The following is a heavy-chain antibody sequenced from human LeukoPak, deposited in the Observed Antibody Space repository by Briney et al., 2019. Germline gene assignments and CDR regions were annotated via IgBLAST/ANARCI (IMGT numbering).Heavy chain of an antibody. J-gene: IGHJ5*02. Sequence: SETLSLTCTVSGGSISSYYWSWIRQPPGKGLEWIGYIYYGGSTNYNPSLKSRVTISVDTSKNQFSLKLSSVTAADTAVYYCARQAGTYYDILTGYYLPIYWFDPWGQGTLVTVSS. D-gene: IGHD3-9*01. CDR2: IYYGGST. V-gene: IGHV4-59*08. CDR1: GGSISSYY. CDR3: ARQAGTYYDILTGYYLPIYWFDP.